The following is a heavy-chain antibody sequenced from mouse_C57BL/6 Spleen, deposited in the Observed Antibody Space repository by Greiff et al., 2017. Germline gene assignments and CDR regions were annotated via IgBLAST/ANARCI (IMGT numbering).Heavy chain of an antibody. CDR1: GYAFTNYL. CDR2: INPGSGGT. D-gene: IGHD2-1*01. CDR3: ARMDYGNYPDY. J-gene: IGHJ2*01. V-gene: IGHV1-54*01. Sequence: VQLQQSGAELVRPGTSVKVSCKASGYAFTNYLIEWVKQRPGQGLEWIGVINPGSGGTNYNEKFKGKATLTADKSSSTAYMQLSSLTSEDSAVYFCARMDYGNYPDYWGQGTTLTVSS.